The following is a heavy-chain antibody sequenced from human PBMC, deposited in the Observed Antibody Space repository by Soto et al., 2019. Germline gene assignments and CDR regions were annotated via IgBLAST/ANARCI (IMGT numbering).Heavy chain of an antibody. CDR3: ARVVLTITRGAFDA. V-gene: IGHV4-4*02. CDR1: GGSISSSHW. CDR2: ISHSGTS. Sequence: QVQLQESGPGLVKPSGTLSLTCAVSGGSISSSHWWTWVRQSPGKGLEYIGEISHSGTSNSNPSLNRRVTLSVDKSKNYFSLTLTSVTAADTAVYYWARVVLTITRGAFDAWRQGTLVIVSS. J-gene: IGHJ3*01. D-gene: IGHD3-9*01.